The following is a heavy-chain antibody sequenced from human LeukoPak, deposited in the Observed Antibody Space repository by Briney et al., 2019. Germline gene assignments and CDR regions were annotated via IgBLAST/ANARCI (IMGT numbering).Heavy chain of an antibody. V-gene: IGHV4-59*12. Sequence: SETLSLTCTVSGGSISSYYWSWIRQPPGKGLEWIGYIYYSGSTNYNPSLKSRVTISVDTSKNQFSLKLSSVTAADTAVYYCARGRGGQLLSEYFQHWGQGTLVTVSS. J-gene: IGHJ1*01. CDR1: GGSISSYY. CDR2: IYYSGST. D-gene: IGHD2-2*01. CDR3: ARGRGGQLLSEYFQH.